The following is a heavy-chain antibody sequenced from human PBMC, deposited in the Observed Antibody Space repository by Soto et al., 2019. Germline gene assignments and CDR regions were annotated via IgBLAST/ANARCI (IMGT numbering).Heavy chain of an antibody. CDR2: MNAKSGDT. Sequence: ASVKVSCKASGYTFSDFDINWLRQAAGQGPEWMGWMNAKSGDTFSAQRLQGKFNMTWDTSLSTAYMEVGSLTSDDAAIYYCARGNPFNYDGFDVWGQGTTVTVSS. D-gene: IGHD3-3*01. CDR3: ARGNPFNYDGFDV. CDR1: GYTFSDFD. V-gene: IGHV1-8*01. J-gene: IGHJ6*02.